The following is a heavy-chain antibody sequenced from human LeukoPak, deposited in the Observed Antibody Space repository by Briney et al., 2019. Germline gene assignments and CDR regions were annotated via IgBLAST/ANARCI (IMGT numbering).Heavy chain of an antibody. V-gene: IGHV1-3*03. D-gene: IGHD6-13*01. CDR3: ARDGGSSSWYGEPTYNWFDP. CDR1: GGTFSSYA. J-gene: IGHJ5*02. Sequence: ASVKVSCKASGGTFSSYAMHWVRQAPGQRLEWMGWINAGNGNTKYSQEFQGRVTITRDTSASTAYMELSSLRSEDMAVYYCARDGGSSSWYGEPTYNWFDPWGQGTLVTVSS. CDR2: INAGNGNT.